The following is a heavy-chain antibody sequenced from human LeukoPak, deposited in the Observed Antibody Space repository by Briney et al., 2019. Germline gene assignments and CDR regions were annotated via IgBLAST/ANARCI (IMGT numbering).Heavy chain of an antibody. J-gene: IGHJ2*01. CDR3: AREPLPEQWLDYWYFDL. V-gene: IGHV1-18*01. Sequence: ASVKVSCKASGYTFTSYGISWVRQAPGQGLEWMGWISAYNGNTNYAQKLQGRVTMTTDTSTSTAYMELRSLRSDGTAVYYCAREPLPEQWLDYWYFDLWGRGTLVTVSS. CDR2: ISAYNGNT. D-gene: IGHD6-19*01. CDR1: GYTFTSYG.